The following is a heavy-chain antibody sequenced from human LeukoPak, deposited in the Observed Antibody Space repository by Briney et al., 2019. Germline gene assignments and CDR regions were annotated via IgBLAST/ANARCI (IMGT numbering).Heavy chain of an antibody. CDR1: GYTFTGYY. Sequence: ASVKVSCKASGYTFTGYYMHWVRQAPGQGLEWMGRINPNSGGTNYAQKFQGRVTMTRDTSISTAYMELSRLRSDDTAVYYCARGGRKGYYYGSGSYEFDYWGQGTLVTVSS. CDR3: ARGGRKGYYYGSGSYEFDY. D-gene: IGHD3-10*01. J-gene: IGHJ4*02. V-gene: IGHV1-2*06. CDR2: INPNSGGT.